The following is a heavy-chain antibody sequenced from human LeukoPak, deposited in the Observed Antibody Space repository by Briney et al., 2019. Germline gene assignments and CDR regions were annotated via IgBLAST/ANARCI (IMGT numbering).Heavy chain of an antibody. CDR2: IYHSGST. Sequence: PSETLSLTCAVSGGSISSSNWWSWVRQPPGKGLEWIGEIYHSGSTNYNPSLKSRVTISVDKSKNQFSLKLSSVTAADTAVYYCAREDDSSGYPPDRWFDPWGQGTLVTVSS. D-gene: IGHD3-22*01. V-gene: IGHV4-4*02. CDR1: GGSISSSNW. J-gene: IGHJ5*02. CDR3: AREDDSSGYPPDRWFDP.